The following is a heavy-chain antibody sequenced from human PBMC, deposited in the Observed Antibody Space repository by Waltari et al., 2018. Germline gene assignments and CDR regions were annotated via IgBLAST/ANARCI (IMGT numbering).Heavy chain of an antibody. D-gene: IGHD3-22*01. CDR1: GGSISSSSYY. Sequence: QLQLQESGPGLVKPSETLSLTCTVSGGSISSSSYYWGWIRQPPGKGLEWVGSIYYSGRTLYNPARNGRVTMSVDTSKNQFSLKLSSLTAADTAVYFCARHVLGPYYNTILPPNYWGQGTLVTVSS. V-gene: IGHV4-39*01. CDR2: IYYSGRT. J-gene: IGHJ4*03. CDR3: ARHVLGPYYNTILPPNY.